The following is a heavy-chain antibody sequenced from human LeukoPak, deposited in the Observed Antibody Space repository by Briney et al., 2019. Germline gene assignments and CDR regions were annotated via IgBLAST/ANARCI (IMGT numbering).Heavy chain of an antibody. CDR3: XXXGSFTXXXXVSYXXYMDV. CDR1: GYTFTSYD. J-gene: IGHJ6*03. V-gene: IGHV1-8*03. Sequence: ASVKVSCKASGYTFTSYDINWVRQATGQGLEWMGWMNPNSGNTGYAQKFQGRVTITRNTSISTAYMELSSLRSEDTAVYYCXXXGSFTXXXXVSYXXYMDVWGKGTTVTVSS. CDR2: MNPNSGNT.